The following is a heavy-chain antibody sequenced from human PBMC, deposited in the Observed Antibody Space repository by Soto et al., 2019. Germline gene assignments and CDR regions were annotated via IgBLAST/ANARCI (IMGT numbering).Heavy chain of an antibody. CDR3: ARWDYDFWSGLNGFDP. CDR1: GDSVSSNSAA. Sequence: SQTLSLTCAISGDSVSSNSAAWNWIRQSPSRGLEWLGRTYYRSKWYNDYAVSVKSRITINPDTSKNQFSLQLNSVTPEDTAVYYCARWDYDFWSGLNGFDPWGQGTLVTVSS. CDR2: TYYRSKWYN. V-gene: IGHV6-1*01. J-gene: IGHJ5*02. D-gene: IGHD3-3*01.